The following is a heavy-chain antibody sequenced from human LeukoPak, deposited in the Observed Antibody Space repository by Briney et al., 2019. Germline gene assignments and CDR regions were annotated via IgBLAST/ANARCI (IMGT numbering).Heavy chain of an antibody. V-gene: IGHV3-33*01. Sequence: PGRSLRLSCAASGFTFSSYGMHWVRQAPGMGLEWVAVIWYDGSNKYYADSVKGRFTISRVNSKNTLYLQMNSLSAEDTAVYYCARAGRPYYDFWSGYFATQNYYYYMDVWGKGTTVTVSS. J-gene: IGHJ6*03. CDR3: ARAGRPYYDFWSGYFATQNYYYYMDV. D-gene: IGHD3-3*01. CDR1: GFTFSSYG. CDR2: IWYDGSNK.